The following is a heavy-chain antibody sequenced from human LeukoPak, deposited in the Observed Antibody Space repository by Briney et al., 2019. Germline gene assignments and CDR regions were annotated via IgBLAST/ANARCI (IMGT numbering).Heavy chain of an antibody. CDR2: ISGSGGST. CDR3: AKGTVTTPLVDY. Sequence: GGSLRLSCAASGFTFSDHHMDWVRQAPGKGLEWVSAISGSGGSTYYADSVKGRFTISRDNSKNTLYLQMNSLRAEDTAVYYCAKGTVTTPLVDYWGQGTLVTVSS. J-gene: IGHJ4*02. CDR1: GFTFSDHH. D-gene: IGHD4-11*01. V-gene: IGHV3-23*01.